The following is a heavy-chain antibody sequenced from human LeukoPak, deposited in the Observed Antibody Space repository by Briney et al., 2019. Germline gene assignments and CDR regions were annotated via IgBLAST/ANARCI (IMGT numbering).Heavy chain of an antibody. Sequence: GGSLRLSCAASGFTFTTYWMHWVRQAPGKGLVWVSRINGIGSSSNYADSVKGRFTISRDTARNTLYLQMNSLRAEDTALYYCARTSPTSHFDFWGQGTLVTVSS. CDR3: ARTSPTSHFDF. J-gene: IGHJ4*02. V-gene: IGHV3-74*01. CDR1: GFTFTTYW. CDR2: INGIGSSS. D-gene: IGHD3-16*01.